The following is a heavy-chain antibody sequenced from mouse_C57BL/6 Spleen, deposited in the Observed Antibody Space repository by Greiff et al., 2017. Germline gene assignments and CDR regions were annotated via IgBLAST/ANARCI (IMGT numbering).Heavy chain of an antibody. V-gene: IGHV5-12*01. CDR1: GFTFSDYY. Sequence: EVQRVESGGGLVQPGGSLKLSCAASGFTFSDYYMYWVRQTPEKRLEWVAYISNGGGSTYYPDTVKGRFTISRDNAKNTLYLQMSRLKSEDTAMYYCARHKDDYYAMDYWGQGTSVTVSS. CDR3: ARHKDDYYAMDY. CDR2: ISNGGGST. J-gene: IGHJ4*01.